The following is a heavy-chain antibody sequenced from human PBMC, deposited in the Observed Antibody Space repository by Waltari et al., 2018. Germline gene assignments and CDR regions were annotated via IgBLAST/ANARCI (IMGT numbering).Heavy chain of an antibody. D-gene: IGHD2-21*02. J-gene: IGHJ6*02. Sequence: QVQLVQSGAEVKKPGSSVKVSCKASGGTFSSYAISWVRQAPGQGLEWMGGDIPIFGTANYAQKFQGRVTITADESTSTAYMELSSLRSEDTAVYYCARDVVVTATLYYYGMDVWGQGTTVTVSS. CDR3: ARDVVVTATLYYYGMDV. CDR2: DIPIFGTA. V-gene: IGHV1-69*12. CDR1: GGTFSSYA.